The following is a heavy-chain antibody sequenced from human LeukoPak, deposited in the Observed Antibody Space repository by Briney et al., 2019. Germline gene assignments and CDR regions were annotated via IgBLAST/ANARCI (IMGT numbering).Heavy chain of an antibody. Sequence: GGSLRLSCAASGFTFDDYAMHWVRQAPGKGLEWVSGISWNSGSIGYADSVKGRFTISRDNAKNSLYLQMNSLRAEDTAVYYCARDYRHYGSGNNWFDPWGQGTLVTVSS. D-gene: IGHD3-10*01. CDR3: ARDYRHYGSGNNWFDP. CDR2: ISWNSGSI. J-gene: IGHJ5*02. CDR1: GFTFDDYA. V-gene: IGHV3-9*01.